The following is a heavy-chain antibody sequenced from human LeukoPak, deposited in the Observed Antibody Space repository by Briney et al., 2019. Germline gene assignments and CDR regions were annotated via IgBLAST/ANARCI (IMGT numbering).Heavy chain of an antibody. CDR2: INPNSGGT. J-gene: IGHJ4*02. D-gene: IGHD6-19*01. CDR1: GYTFTGYY. Sequence: GASVKVSCKASGYTFTGYYMHWVRQAPGQGLEWMGWINPNSGGTNYAQKFQGRVTMTRDTSISTAYMELSRLRSDDTAVYYCARIPSRAVAGTGFAWGQGTLVTVSS. CDR3: ARIPSRAVAGTGFA. V-gene: IGHV1-2*02.